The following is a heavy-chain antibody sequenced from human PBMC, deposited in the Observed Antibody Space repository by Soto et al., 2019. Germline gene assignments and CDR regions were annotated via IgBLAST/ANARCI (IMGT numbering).Heavy chain of an antibody. CDR2: INSGGRDT. Sequence: GGSLSLSSAASGFPFSRYSMHWVRQAPGKGLVWVSRINSGGRDTYYADAVKGRFTISRDNAKSTLYLQMDRQRADDTAVYYCYSGLCDLEDFWGQGTLVTGSS. V-gene: IGHV3-74*01. CDR1: GFPFSRYS. CDR3: YSGLCDLEDF. D-gene: IGHD5-12*01. J-gene: IGHJ4*02.